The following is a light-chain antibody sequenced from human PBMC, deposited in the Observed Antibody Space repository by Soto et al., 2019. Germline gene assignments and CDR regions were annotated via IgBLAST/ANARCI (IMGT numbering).Light chain of an antibody. V-gene: IGKV3-11*01. Sequence: EMVMTQSPATLSLSPGERATLSCRASQRGCKYLVWYQQKPGQAPRLLIYDASNRATGIPGRFSGSGSGTDFTLTISSLEHEDFAVYYWQQSGNRPPWTFGQGTKVDIK. J-gene: IGKJ1*01. CDR2: DAS. CDR1: QRGCKY. CDR3: QQSGNRPPWT.